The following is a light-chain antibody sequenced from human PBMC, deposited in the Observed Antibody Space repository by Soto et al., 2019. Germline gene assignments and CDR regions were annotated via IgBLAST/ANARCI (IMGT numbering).Light chain of an antibody. CDR3: AAWDDSLSGQV. J-gene: IGLJ3*02. CDR2: HNN. CDR1: SSNIGSNY. Sequence: QSVLTQPPSASGTPGQRVTISCSGSSSNIGSNYVYWYQKLPGTAPKLLIHHNNQRPSGVPDQFYGSKSGASASLAISGLRSAEEANYYCAAWDDSLSGQVFGGGTKLTVL. V-gene: IGLV1-47*02.